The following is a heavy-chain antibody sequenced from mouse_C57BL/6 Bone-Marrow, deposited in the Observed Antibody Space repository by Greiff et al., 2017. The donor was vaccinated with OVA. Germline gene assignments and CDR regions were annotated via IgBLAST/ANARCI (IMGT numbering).Heavy chain of an antibody. D-gene: IGHD1-1*01. V-gene: IGHV5-9-1*02. J-gene: IGHJ3*01. CDR1: GFTFSSYA. CDR2: ISSGGDYI. Sequence: EVKVEESGEGLVKPGGSLKLSCAASGFTFSSYAMSWVRQTPEKRLEWVAYISSGGDYIYYADTVKGRFTISRDNARNTLYLQMSSLKSEDTAMYYCTRDYYGSSQAWFAYWGQGTLVTVSA. CDR3: TRDYYGSSQAWFAY.